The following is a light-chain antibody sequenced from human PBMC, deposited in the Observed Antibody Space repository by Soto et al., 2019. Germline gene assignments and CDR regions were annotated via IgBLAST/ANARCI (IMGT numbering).Light chain of an antibody. CDR3: QQYETFSGT. Sequence: DIQMTQSPSTLSASVGDSVTVTCRASQSVSGWLAWYQQKPGEAPKLLIYDAYALPRGVPSRFSGSGSGTKFTLTIASLQPDDFATYYCQQYETFSGTVGPGTQVDIK. J-gene: IGKJ1*01. V-gene: IGKV1-5*01. CDR1: QSVSGW. CDR2: DAY.